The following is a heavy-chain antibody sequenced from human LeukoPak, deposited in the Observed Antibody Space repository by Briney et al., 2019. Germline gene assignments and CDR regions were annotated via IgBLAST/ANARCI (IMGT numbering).Heavy chain of an antibody. CDR3: ARAYYGDYEGYYGMDV. V-gene: IGHV1-18*01. J-gene: IGHJ6*02. D-gene: IGHD4-17*01. CDR1: GYTFTSYG. CDR2: ISAYNGNT. Sequence: ASVKVSCKASGYTFTSYGISWVRQAPGQGLEWMGWISAYNGNTNYAQKLQGRVTITADKSTSTAYMELSSLRSEDTAVYYCARAYYGDYEGYYGMDVWGQGTTVTVSS.